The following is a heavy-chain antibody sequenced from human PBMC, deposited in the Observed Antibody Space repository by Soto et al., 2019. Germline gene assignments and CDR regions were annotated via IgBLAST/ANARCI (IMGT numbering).Heavy chain of an antibody. Sequence: SETLSLTCTVSGGSISSYYWSWIRQPPGKGLEWIGYIYHSGSTYYNPSLKSRVTISVDKFTGTAYMELTRLRSDDTAVYYCAGDPDSHYNDSHAYSYPWGQGTLVTVSS. CDR3: AGDPDSHYNDSHAYSYP. CDR1: GGSISSYY. CDR2: IYHSGST. D-gene: IGHD3-22*01. V-gene: IGHV4-59*01. J-gene: IGHJ5*02.